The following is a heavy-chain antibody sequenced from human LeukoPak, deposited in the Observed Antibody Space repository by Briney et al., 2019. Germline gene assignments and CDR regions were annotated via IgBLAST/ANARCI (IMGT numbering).Heavy chain of an antibody. CDR3: ARWTTTYLDY. D-gene: IGHD3/OR15-3a*01. CDR1: GYTFTGYY. V-gene: IGHV1-46*01. J-gene: IGHJ4*02. CDR2: VNPSGDST. Sequence: SVKVSCKASGYTFTGYYMHWVRQAPGQGLERMGIVNPSGDSTNYAQKFQGRVTMTRDTSTSTVYMELSSLRSEDTAVYYCARWTTTYLDYWGQGTLVTVSS.